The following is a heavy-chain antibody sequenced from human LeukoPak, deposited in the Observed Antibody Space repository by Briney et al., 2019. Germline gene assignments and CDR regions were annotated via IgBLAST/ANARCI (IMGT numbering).Heavy chain of an antibody. Sequence: SETLSLTCTVSGGSISSGGYYWSWIRQHPGKGLEWIGYIYYSGSTYYNPSLKSRVTISVDTSKNQFSLKLSSVTAADTAVYDCARLVRDCSGGNCYSGFDYWGQGTLVTVSS. CDR1: GGSISSGGYY. J-gene: IGHJ4*02. V-gene: IGHV4-31*03. CDR3: ARLVRDCSGGNCYSGFDY. D-gene: IGHD2-15*01. CDR2: IYYSGST.